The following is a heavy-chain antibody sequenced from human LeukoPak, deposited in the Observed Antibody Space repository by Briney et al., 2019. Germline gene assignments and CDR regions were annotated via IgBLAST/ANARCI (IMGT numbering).Heavy chain of an antibody. CDR3: ARRGLAMAEFYYYYMDV. D-gene: IGHD5-18*01. V-gene: IGHV1-8*01. Sequence: ASVKVSRKASGYTFTSYDINWVRQATGQGLEWMGWMNPNSGNTGYAQKFQGRVTMTRNTSISTAYMELSSLRSEDTAVYYCARRGLAMAEFYYYYMDVWGKGTTVTISS. CDR1: GYTFTSYD. J-gene: IGHJ6*03. CDR2: MNPNSGNT.